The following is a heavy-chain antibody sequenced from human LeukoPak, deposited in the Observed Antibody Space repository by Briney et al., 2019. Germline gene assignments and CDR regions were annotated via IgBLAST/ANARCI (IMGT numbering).Heavy chain of an antibody. J-gene: IGHJ5*02. CDR2: IWYDGSNK. CDR1: GFTFSSYG. V-gene: IGHV3-33*01. CDR3: ARERIAAAGTRVDP. Sequence: GGSLRLSCAASGFTFSSYGMHWVRQAPGKGLEWVAVIWYDGSNKYYADSVMGRFTISRDNSKNTLYLQMNSLRAEDTAVYYCARERIAAAGTRVDPWGQGTLVTVSS. D-gene: IGHD6-13*01.